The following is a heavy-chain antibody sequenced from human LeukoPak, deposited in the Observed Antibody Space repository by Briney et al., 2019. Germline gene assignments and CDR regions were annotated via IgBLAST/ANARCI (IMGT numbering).Heavy chain of an antibody. D-gene: IGHD3-3*01. CDR1: GFTFTNYG. CDR2: IAYDGSNA. CDR3: ARPSGSVTIFGMVDYFDY. Sequence: GSSLRLSCAVSGFTFTNYGMHWVRQAPGKGLDWVASIAYDGSNANYAESVKGRFTISRDNSKDTLYLQLNSLRAEDTAVYYCARPSGSVTIFGMVDYFDYWGQGSLVTVSS. V-gene: IGHV3-30*04. J-gene: IGHJ4*02.